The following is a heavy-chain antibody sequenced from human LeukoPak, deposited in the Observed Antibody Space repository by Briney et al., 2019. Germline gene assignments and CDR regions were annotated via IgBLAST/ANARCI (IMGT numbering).Heavy chain of an antibody. CDR3: VKSVAGTRGWFDS. CDR1: GFTFSSYE. J-gene: IGHJ5*01. CDR2: IWYDGSDK. V-gene: IGHV3-33*03. Sequence: GGSLRLSCAASGFTFSSYEMNWVRRAPGKGLEWVALIWYDGSDKDYGDSVKGRFTISRDNSKNTMYLQMNSLRADDTAVYYCVKSVAGTRGWFDSWGQGTLVIVSS.